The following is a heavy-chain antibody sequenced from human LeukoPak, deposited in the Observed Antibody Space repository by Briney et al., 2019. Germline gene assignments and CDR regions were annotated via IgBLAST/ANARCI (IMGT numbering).Heavy chain of an antibody. V-gene: IGHV4-59*01. D-gene: IGHD7-27*01. J-gene: IGHJ4*02. CDR1: GGSIGSYY. CDR2: IYYSGTT. Sequence: SETLSLTCTVSGGSIGSYYWSWIRQPQGKGLEWIGYIYYSGTTNYNPSLKSRVTMSVDTSKNQFSLKLSSVTAADTAVCYCARDWGRYFDYWGQGTLVTVSS. CDR3: ARDWGRYFDY.